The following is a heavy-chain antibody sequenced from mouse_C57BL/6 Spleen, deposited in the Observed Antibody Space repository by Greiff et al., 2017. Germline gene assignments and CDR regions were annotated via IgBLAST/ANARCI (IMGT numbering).Heavy chain of an antibody. J-gene: IGHJ3*01. Sequence: EVQLLQSGPVLARPGASVKMSCKTSGYTFTSYWMHWVKQRPGQGLERLGAIYPGNSDTSYNQKFKGKAKLTAVTSASTAYMELSRLTNEDSAVYCCTREDDYPAWFAYWGQGTLVTVSA. D-gene: IGHD2-4*01. CDR1: GYTFTSYW. CDR2: IYPGNSDT. V-gene: IGHV1-5*01. CDR3: TREDDYPAWFAY.